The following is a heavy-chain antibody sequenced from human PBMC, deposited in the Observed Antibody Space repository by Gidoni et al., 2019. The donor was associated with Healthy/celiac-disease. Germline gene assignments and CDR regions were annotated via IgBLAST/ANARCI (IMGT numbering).Heavy chain of an antibody. CDR1: GGSIRSGGYY. CDR3: ARATDIVVVVANAFDI. J-gene: IGHJ3*02. D-gene: IGHD2-15*01. Sequence: QVQLQESGPGLVKPSQTLSLTCTVSGGSIRSGGYYWSWIRQHPGKGLEWIGYIYYSGSTYYNPSLKSRVTISVDTSKNQFSLKLSSVTAADTAVYYCARATDIVVVVANAFDIWGQGTMVTVSS. CDR2: IYYSGST. V-gene: IGHV4-31*03.